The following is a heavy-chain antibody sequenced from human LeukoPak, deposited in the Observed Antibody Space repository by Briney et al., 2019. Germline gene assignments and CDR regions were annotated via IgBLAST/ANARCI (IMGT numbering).Heavy chain of an antibody. CDR3: AKGGSSSTRRYFDY. Sequence: PGGSLRLSCAASGFTFSSYAMTWVRQAPGKGLEWVSAISSGGSTYYADSVKGRFTISRDNSQNTLYLQMNSLRAEDTAVYYCAKGGSSSTRRYFDYWGQGTLVTVSS. V-gene: IGHV3-23*01. CDR1: GFTFSSYA. J-gene: IGHJ4*02. D-gene: IGHD1-26*01. CDR2: ISSGGST.